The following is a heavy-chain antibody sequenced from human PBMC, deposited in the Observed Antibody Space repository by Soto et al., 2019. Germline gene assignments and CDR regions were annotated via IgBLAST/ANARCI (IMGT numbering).Heavy chain of an antibody. V-gene: IGHV3-23*01. CDR3: AREYRRGYSSGPDY. J-gene: IGHJ4*02. D-gene: IGHD5-18*01. CDR2: ISGTGSDT. CDR1: GFTFSSYA. Sequence: GSLRLSCVTSGFTFSSYAMSWVRQAPGKGLEWVSAISGTGSDTFYADSVKGRLTISRDNSKNTVDLQMNSLRAEDAAVYYCAREYRRGYSSGPDYWGQGTLVTVSS.